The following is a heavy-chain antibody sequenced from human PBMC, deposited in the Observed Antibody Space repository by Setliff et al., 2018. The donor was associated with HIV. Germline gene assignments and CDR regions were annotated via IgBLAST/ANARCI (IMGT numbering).Heavy chain of an antibody. J-gene: IGHJ4*02. Sequence: SLRLSCAASGFVFTDHSFHWVRQAPGGELEWLSFITATGTTVSYADSVRGRFIIFRDSVSNVLYLQMKSLRVEDTAVYYCVRDQLRRPERWDFDFWGQGTLVTVSS. CDR2: ITATGTTV. V-gene: IGHV3-48*01. CDR1: GFVFTDHS. CDR3: VRDQLRRPERWDFDF. D-gene: IGHD1-26*01.